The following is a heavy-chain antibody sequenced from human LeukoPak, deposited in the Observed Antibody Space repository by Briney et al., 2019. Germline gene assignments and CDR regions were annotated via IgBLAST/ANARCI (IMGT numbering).Heavy chain of an antibody. CDR3: AREYYGVIFSHYLDV. Sequence: LSLTCTVSGHSIINSFYWGWIRQAPGKGLEWIAYISISSSNIHYADSVRGRFTISRDNANNSLYLQLSSLRVEDTAVYYCAREYYGVIFSHYLDVWGKGTTVTVSS. V-gene: IGHV3-11*06. CDR1: GHSIINSFY. D-gene: IGHD3-9*01. J-gene: IGHJ6*04. CDR2: ISISSSNI.